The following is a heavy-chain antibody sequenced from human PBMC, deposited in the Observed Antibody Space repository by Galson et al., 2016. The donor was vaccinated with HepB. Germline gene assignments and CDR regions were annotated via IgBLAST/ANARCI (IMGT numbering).Heavy chain of an antibody. J-gene: IGHJ4*02. CDR2: INDSGIA. CDR1: GASSSGYY. V-gene: IGHV4-34*01. CDR3: AKPETRPYDTLTGYSHFDY. D-gene: IGHD3-9*01. Sequence: ETLSLTCAVYGASSSGYYWSWIRQPPGKALEWIGEINDSGIANHNPSVKGRFTISRDNSKNTLYLQMNSLRAEDTAVYYCAKPETRPYDTLTGYSHFDYWGQGTLVTVSS.